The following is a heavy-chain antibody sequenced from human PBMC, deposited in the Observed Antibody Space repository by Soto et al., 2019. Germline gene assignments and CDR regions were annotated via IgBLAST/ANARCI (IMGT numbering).Heavy chain of an antibody. V-gene: IGHV1-46*03. CDR2: INPCGGST. J-gene: IGHJ6*03. Sequence: ASVKVSCKASGYTFTSYGISWVRQAPGQGLEWMGLINPCGGSTSYAQKFQGRVTMTRDTSTSTVYMELSSLRSEDTAVYYCARDGKGFYNYYYYYMDVWGKGTTVTVSS. D-gene: IGHD1-1*01. CDR1: GYTFTSYG. CDR3: ARDGKGFYNYYYYYMDV.